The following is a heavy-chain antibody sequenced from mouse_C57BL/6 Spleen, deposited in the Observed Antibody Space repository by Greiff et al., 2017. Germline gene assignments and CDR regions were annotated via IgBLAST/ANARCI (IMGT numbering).Heavy chain of an antibody. CDR2: ISSGSSTI. D-gene: IGHD1-1*01. Sequence: EVKLVESGGGLVKPGGSLKLSCAASGFTFSDYGMHWVRQAPEKGLEWVAYISSGSSTIYYADTVKGRFTISRDNAKNTLFLQMTSLRSEDTAMYYCARPRLFYAMDYWGQGTSVTVSS. V-gene: IGHV5-17*01. CDR1: GFTFSDYG. J-gene: IGHJ4*01. CDR3: ARPRLFYAMDY.